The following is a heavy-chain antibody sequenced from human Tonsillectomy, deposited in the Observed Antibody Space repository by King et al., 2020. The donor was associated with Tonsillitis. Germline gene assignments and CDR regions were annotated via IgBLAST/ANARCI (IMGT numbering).Heavy chain of an antibody. V-gene: IGHV3-66*01. CDR3: ARESSGADTAMLY. J-gene: IGHJ4*02. Sequence: VQLVESGGGLVQPGRSLRLSCAASGFTVSSNYMSWVRQAPGKGLEWVSVIYSGGSTYCADSVKDRCIISRDNSKNTLYLQMNSLRADDTAVYYCARESSGADTAMLYWGQGTLVTVSS. CDR2: IYSGGST. CDR1: GFTVSSNY. D-gene: IGHD5-18*01.